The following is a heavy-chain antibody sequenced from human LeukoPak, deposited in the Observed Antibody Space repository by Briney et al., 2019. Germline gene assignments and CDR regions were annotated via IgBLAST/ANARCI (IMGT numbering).Heavy chain of an antibody. CDR1: GFTFGTHA. V-gene: IGHV3-23*01. Sequence: GGSLRLPCAASGFTFGTHAMTWVRQAPGKGLEWVSGMSGRGDTSYYADSVKGRFTISRDNSKNTLFLKMNSLRAEDTAVYYCAKLAGIRGWFVYYFDYWGQGTLVTVS. CDR2: MSGRGDTS. J-gene: IGHJ4*02. D-gene: IGHD6-19*01. CDR3: AKLAGIRGWFVYYFDY.